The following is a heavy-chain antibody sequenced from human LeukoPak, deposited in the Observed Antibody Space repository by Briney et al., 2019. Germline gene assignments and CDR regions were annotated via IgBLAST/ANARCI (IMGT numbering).Heavy chain of an antibody. CDR2: IGTAGDT. Sequence: PGGSLRLSCAASGFTFSSYDMHWVRQATGKGLEWVSAIGTAGDTYYPSSVKGRFTISRENAKNSLYLQMNSLRAGDTAVYYCARGGATVTHDWYFDLWGRGTLVTVSS. CDR3: ARGGATVTHDWYFDL. V-gene: IGHV3-13*01. D-gene: IGHD4-17*01. CDR1: GFTFSSYD. J-gene: IGHJ2*01.